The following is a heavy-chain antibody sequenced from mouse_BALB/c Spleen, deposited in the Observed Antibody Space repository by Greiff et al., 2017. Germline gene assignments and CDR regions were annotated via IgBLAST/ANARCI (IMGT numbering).Heavy chain of an antibody. D-gene: IGHD2-4*01. V-gene: IGHV1S137*01. J-gene: IGHJ3*01. CDR2: ISTYYGDA. CDR1: GYTFTDYA. CDR3: ARSGGTTMITPWFAY. Sequence: QVQLQQSGAELVRPGVSVKISCKGSGYTFTDYAMHWVKQSHAKSLEWIGVISTYYGDASYNQKFKGKATMTVDKSSSTAYMELARLTSEDSAIYYCARSGGTTMITPWFAYWGQGTLVTVSA.